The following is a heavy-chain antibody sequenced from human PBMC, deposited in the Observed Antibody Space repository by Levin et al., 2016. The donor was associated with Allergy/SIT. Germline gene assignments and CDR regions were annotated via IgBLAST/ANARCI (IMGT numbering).Heavy chain of an antibody. J-gene: IGHJ3*01. CDR3: ARGGVGSRANL. D-gene: IGHD1-26*01. V-gene: IGHV4-34*01. Sequence: SETLSLTCAVYGGSSSGYYWTWIRQPPGKGLEWIGEISQTGSTNYSPSLKSRVTISVDTSKNQFSLKLTSVTAADTAVYYCARGGVGSRANLWGQGTMVTVSS. CDR1: GGSSSGYY. CDR2: ISQTGST.